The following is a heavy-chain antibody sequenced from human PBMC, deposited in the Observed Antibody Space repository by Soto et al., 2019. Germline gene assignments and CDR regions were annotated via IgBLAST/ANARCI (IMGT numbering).Heavy chain of an antibody. Sequence: QVQLVESGGSVVQPGRSLRLSCAASGFTFSTYGMHWVRQAPGKGLEWVAIISHDGSSKYYTESVKGRFTISRDNSKNTLYLQMDSLRVEDAAMYSCVRKVLEDWGQGTLVTVSS. J-gene: IGHJ4*02. D-gene: IGHD1-1*01. CDR1: GFTFSTYG. V-gene: IGHV3-30*03. CDR3: VRKVLED. CDR2: ISHDGSSK.